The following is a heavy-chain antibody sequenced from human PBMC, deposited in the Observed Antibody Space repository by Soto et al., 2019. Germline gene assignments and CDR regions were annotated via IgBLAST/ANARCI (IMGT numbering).Heavy chain of an antibody. V-gene: IGHV4-38-2*01. CDR3: ARALYCSGGSGSPLRGMDV. J-gene: IGHJ6*02. D-gene: IGHD2-15*01. Sequence: PSETLSLTCAVSGYSISSGYSWGWIRQPPGKGLEWIGTIYHSGSTYYTPSLKSRVTISVDTSKNNFSLKLNSVTAADTAVYYCARALYCSGGSGSPLRGMDVWGLGTTVTVSS. CDR1: GYSISSGYS. CDR2: IYHSGST.